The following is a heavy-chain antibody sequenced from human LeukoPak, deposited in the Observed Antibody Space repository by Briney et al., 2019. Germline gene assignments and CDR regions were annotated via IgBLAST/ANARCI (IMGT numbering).Heavy chain of an antibody. D-gene: IGHD3-16*01. CDR2: IDAAGNT. V-gene: IGHV3-13*01. Sequence: PGRSLRLSCAASGFTFSSYGMHWVRQATGKGLEWVSAIDAAGNTFYPGSVRGRFTISRENAKNSLYLQMNNVRAGDTAVYYCARTSKITSVMDIWGQGTMVTVSS. J-gene: IGHJ3*02. CDR3: ARTSKITSVMDI. CDR1: GFTFSSYG.